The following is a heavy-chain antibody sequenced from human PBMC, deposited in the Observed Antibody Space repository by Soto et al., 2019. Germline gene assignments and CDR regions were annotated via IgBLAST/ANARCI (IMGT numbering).Heavy chain of an antibody. CDR1: GYTFTSYA. J-gene: IGHJ6*02. Sequence: ASVKVSCKASGYTFTSYAMHWVRQAPGQRLKWMGWINAGNGNTKYSQKFQGRVTITRDTSASTAYMELSSLRSEDTAVYYCARSAGITIFGVVIEYGMDVWGQGTTVTVSS. D-gene: IGHD3-3*01. CDR3: ARSAGITIFGVVIEYGMDV. CDR2: INAGNGNT. V-gene: IGHV1-3*01.